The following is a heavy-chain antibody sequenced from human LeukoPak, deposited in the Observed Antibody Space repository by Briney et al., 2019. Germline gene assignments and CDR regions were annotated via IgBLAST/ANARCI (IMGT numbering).Heavy chain of an antibody. Sequence: SETLSLTCTVSGVSISSGDYYWSWIRQPPGKGLEWIGYIYYSGSTYYNPSLKSRVTISVDTSKNQFSLKLSSVTAADTAVYYCARAGHYYGSGSYYGYNWFDPWGQGTLVSVSS. D-gene: IGHD3-10*01. CDR2: IYYSGST. J-gene: IGHJ5*02. CDR1: GVSISSGDYY. V-gene: IGHV4-30-4*01. CDR3: ARAGHYYGSGSYYGYNWFDP.